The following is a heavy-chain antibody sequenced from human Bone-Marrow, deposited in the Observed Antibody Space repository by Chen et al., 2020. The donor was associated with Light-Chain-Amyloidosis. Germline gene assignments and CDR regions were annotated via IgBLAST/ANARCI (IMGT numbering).Heavy chain of an antibody. D-gene: IGHD3-22*01. J-gene: IGHJ4*02. CDR3: ARVGSYDSSGYYFYYFDY. Sequence: EVQLVESGGGLVQPGGSLRLSCAASGFTFSSYEMNWVRQAPGKGLEWVSYISSSWSTIYYADSVKGRFTISRDNAKNSLYLQMNSLRAEDTAVYYCARVGSYDSSGYYFYYFDYWGQGTLVTVSS. V-gene: IGHV3-48*03. CDR2: ISSSWSTI. CDR1: GFTFSSYE.